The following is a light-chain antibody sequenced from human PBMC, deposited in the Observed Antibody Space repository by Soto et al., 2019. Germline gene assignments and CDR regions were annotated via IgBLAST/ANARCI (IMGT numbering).Light chain of an antibody. V-gene: IGKV1-5*03. CDR2: EAS. Sequence: DIQMTQSPSTLSASIGDRVTITCRASQSISNWLAWYQQKPGKAPKLLIYEASNLQRGVPSRFSGSGSGTEFTLTISSLQPDDFATFYCQQYNTYSLTFGQGTKVEIK. J-gene: IGKJ1*01. CDR3: QQYNTYSLT. CDR1: QSISNW.